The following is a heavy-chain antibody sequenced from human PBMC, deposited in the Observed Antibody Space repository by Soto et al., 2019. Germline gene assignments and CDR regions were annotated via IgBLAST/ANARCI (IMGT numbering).Heavy chain of an antibody. J-gene: IGHJ4*02. V-gene: IGHV3-7*04. Sequence: EVQLVESGGGWVQPGGSLRLSCSASGFIFSSYWMSWLRQAPGKGLEWVAGMNEYGSERYYVDSVKGRFTISRDNAKNSLYLQMNSLRAEDTAVYYCARATGADKEDYWGQGTLVTVSS. CDR2: MNEYGSER. CDR1: GFIFSSYW. CDR3: ARATGADKEDY. D-gene: IGHD3-10*01.